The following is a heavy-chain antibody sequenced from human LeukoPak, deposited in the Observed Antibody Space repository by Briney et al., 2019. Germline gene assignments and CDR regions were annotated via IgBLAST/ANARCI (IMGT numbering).Heavy chain of an antibody. CDR3: ARSKSQSGSYHYYFDY. Sequence: KPSETLSLTCTVSGGSIGSGGYYWSWIRQPPGKGLEWIGYIYFSGSTNYNPSLKSRVTISVDTSKNQFSLKLSSVTAADTAVYYCARSKSQSGSYHYYFDYWGQGTLVTVSS. D-gene: IGHD1-26*01. V-gene: IGHV4-61*08. CDR2: IYFSGST. CDR1: GGSIGSGGYY. J-gene: IGHJ4*02.